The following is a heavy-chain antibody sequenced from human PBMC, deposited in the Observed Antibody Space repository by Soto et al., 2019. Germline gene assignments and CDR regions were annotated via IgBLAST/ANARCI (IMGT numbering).Heavy chain of an antibody. V-gene: IGHV5-51*01. D-gene: IGHD2-2*01. Sequence: ESLKISCKGSGYRFSNYWIGWVRQMPGKGLEWMGIIYPGDSDIRYSPSFQGQVTISADKSISTAYLRWSSLKASDTAMYYCAIYCSSTTCYSYGMDVWGQGATVTVSS. CDR2: IYPGDSDI. CDR3: AIYCSSTTCYSYGMDV. J-gene: IGHJ6*02. CDR1: GYRFSNYW.